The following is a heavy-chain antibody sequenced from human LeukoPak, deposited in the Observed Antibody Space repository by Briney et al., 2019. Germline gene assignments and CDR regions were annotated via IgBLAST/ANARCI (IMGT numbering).Heavy chain of an antibody. CDR2: ISSSSTYT. CDR1: GFTFSDYY. Sequence: GGSLRLSCAASGFTFSDYYMNWIRQAPGKGLEWVSYISSSSTYTNYADSVKGRFTISRDNAKNSLYLQMNSLRAEDTAVYYCARDPVSSSWYGYFQHWGQGTLVSVSS. CDR3: ARDPVSSSWYGYFQH. V-gene: IGHV3-11*05. J-gene: IGHJ1*01. D-gene: IGHD6-13*01.